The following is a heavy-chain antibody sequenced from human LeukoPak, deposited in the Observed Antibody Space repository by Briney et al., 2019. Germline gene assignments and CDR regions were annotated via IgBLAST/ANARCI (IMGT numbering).Heavy chain of an antibody. CDR2: IFYSGST. V-gene: IGHV4-39*07. J-gene: IGHJ3*02. Sequence: SETLSLICTVSGGSIGSNSYYWGWIRQPPGKGLEWIGSIFYSGSTYYNPSLKSRVSISIDISNNQFSLKLSSVTAADTAVYYCARDPGLRFLEWSHAFDTWGQGTMVTVSS. D-gene: IGHD3-3*01. CDR1: GGSIGSNSYY. CDR3: ARDPGLRFLEWSHAFDT.